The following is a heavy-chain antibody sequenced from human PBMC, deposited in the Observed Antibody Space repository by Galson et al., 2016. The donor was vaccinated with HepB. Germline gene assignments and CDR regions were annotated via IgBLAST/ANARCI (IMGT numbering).Heavy chain of an antibody. CDR3: ARLNGVPAAMIGSYYYFGMDV. V-gene: IGHV2-70*01. D-gene: IGHD2-2*01. Sequence: PALVKPTQTLTLTCTFSGFSLNTGGMCVSWIRQPPGKALEWLALIDWDDEKFYTTSLKTRLTISKDTSKNQVVLTMTNMEPVDTATYYCARLNGVPAAMIGSYYYFGMDVWGQGTTVTVSS. CDR2: IDWDDEK. CDR1: GFSLNTGGMC. J-gene: IGHJ6*02.